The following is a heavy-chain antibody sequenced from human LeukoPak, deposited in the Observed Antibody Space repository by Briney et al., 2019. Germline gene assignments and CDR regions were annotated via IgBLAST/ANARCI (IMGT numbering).Heavy chain of an antibody. CDR3: ARDYSSTSLLDYYGMDV. CDR1: GFTVSSNY. Sequence: GGSLRLSCAASGFTVSSNYMSWVRQAPGKGLEWVSVIYGGVNTVYADSVKGRFTISRDKSKNTLYLQMNSLRAEDTAVYYCARDYSSTSLLDYYGMDVWGQGTTVTVSS. V-gene: IGHV3-66*01. CDR2: IYGGVNT. D-gene: IGHD2-2*01. J-gene: IGHJ6*02.